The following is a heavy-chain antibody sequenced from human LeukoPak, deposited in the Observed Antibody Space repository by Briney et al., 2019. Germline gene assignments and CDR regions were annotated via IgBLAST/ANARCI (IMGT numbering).Heavy chain of an antibody. D-gene: IGHD4-11*01. CDR2: INHSGST. V-gene: IGHV4-34*08. CDR1: GLTFRTYP. CDR3: TTYYFDY. J-gene: IGHJ4*02. Sequence: GSLRLSCAASGLTFRTYPMSWIRQPPGKGLEWIGEINHSGSTNYNPSLKSRVTISVDTSKNQFSLKLSSVTAADTAVYYCTTYYFDYWGQGTLVTVSS.